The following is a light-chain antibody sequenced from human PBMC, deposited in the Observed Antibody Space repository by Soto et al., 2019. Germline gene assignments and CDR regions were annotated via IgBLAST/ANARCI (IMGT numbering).Light chain of an antibody. J-gene: IGLJ3*02. V-gene: IGLV2-14*01. CDR3: CSYTDTSGRV. Sequence: QSALTQPASVSASPGQSITISCIGTSSDVGGYDSVSWYQQHPGRAPKVIIYEVYYRPSGVSDRFSGSKSDNTASLTISAVQPEDEADYFCCSYTDTSGRVFGGGTQLTVL. CDR1: SSDVGGYDS. CDR2: EVY.